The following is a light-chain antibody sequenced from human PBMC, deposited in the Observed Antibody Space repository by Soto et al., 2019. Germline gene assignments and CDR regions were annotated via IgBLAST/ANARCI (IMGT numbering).Light chain of an antibody. CDR3: QQYNNWPRT. V-gene: IGKV3-15*01. CDR1: QSVSSN. Sequence: EIVMTQSPATLSVSPEERATLSCRVSQSVSSNLAWYQQKPGQAPRLLIYGASTRATGIPATFSGSGSGTAFTLTISSLQSEDFAVYYCQQYNNWPRTFGQGTKVEIK. J-gene: IGKJ1*01. CDR2: GAS.